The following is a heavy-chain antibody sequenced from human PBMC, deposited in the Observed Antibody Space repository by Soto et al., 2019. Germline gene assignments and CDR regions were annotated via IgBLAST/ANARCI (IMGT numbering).Heavy chain of an antibody. V-gene: IGHV1-2*02. CDR2: IHPNSGVT. Sequence: QVQLVQSGAEVKKPGASVKVSCKASRYTFTDYYMHWVRQSPGQGLEWMGWIHPNSGVTKFPQKFQGRVIMNRDTSISTVYMELSRLTSDDTAVYYCARAGLTTLELAIIYWGQGTLVTVSS. CDR3: ARAGLTTLELAIIY. CDR1: RYTFTDYY. J-gene: IGHJ4*02. D-gene: IGHD1-1*01.